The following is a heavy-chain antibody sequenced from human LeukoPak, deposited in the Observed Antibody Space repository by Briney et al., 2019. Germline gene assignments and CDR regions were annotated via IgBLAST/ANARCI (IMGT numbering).Heavy chain of an antibody. CDR1: GFTFSSYS. D-gene: IGHD4-23*01. CDR2: ISSSSSTI. CDR3: ASGARLRWYQTGGVFDP. Sequence: GGSLRLSCAASGFTFSSYSMNWVRQAPGKGLEWVSYISSSSSTIYYADAVKGRFTISRDNAKNSLYLQMNSLRAEDTAVYYCASGARLRWYQTGGVFDPWGQGTLVTVSS. V-gene: IGHV3-48*04. J-gene: IGHJ5*02.